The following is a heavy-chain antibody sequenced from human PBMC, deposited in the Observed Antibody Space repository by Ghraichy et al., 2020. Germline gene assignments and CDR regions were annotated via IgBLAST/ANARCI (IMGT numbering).Heavy chain of an antibody. CDR1: GGSISSGSYY. Sequence: SETLSLTCTVSGGSISSGSYYWSWIRQPAGKGLEWIGRIYTSGSTNYNPSLKSRVTISVDTSKNQFSLKLSSVTAADTAVYYCARGPGVNDYGDYGSDYWGQGTLVTVSS. V-gene: IGHV4-61*02. CDR2: IYTSGST. J-gene: IGHJ4*02. D-gene: IGHD4-17*01. CDR3: ARGPGVNDYGDYGSDY.